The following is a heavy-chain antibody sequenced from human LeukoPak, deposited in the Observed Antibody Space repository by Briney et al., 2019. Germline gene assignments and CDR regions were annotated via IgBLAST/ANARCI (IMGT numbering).Heavy chain of an antibody. CDR3: ARGLYDFWSGSPFDY. V-gene: IGHV1-2*02. CDR2: INPNSGGT. Sequence: ASVKVSCKASGYTFTGYYMRWVRQAPGQGLEWMGWINPNSGGTNYAQKFQGRVTMTRDTSISTAYMELNRPRSDDTAVYYCARGLYDFWSGSPFDYWGQGTLVTVSS. CDR1: GYTFTGYY. J-gene: IGHJ4*01. D-gene: IGHD3-3*01.